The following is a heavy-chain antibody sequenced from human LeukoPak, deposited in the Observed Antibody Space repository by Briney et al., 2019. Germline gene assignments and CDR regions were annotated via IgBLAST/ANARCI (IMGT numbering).Heavy chain of an antibody. Sequence: GGSLRPSCAASGFTFSSYAMSWVRQAPGKGLEWVSAISGSGGSTYYADSVKGRFTISRDNSKNTLYLQMNSLRAEDTAVYYCAKGSLGSVGATLYYYGMDVWGQGTTVTVSS. V-gene: IGHV3-23*01. CDR2: ISGSGGST. D-gene: IGHD1-26*01. CDR1: GFTFSSYA. J-gene: IGHJ6*02. CDR3: AKGSLGSVGATLYYYGMDV.